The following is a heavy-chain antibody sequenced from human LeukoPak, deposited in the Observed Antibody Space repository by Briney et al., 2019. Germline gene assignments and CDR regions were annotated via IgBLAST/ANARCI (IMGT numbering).Heavy chain of an antibody. CDR3: ARAVSIHQFDY. CDR1: GGSFSGYY. D-gene: IGHD5-18*01. Sequence: PSETLSLTCAVCGGSFSGYYWSWIRQPPGKGLEWIGEINHSGSTNYNPSLKSRVTISVDTSKNQFSLKLSSVTAADTAVYYCARAVSIHQFDYWGQGTLVTVSS. V-gene: IGHV4-34*01. CDR2: INHSGST. J-gene: IGHJ4*02.